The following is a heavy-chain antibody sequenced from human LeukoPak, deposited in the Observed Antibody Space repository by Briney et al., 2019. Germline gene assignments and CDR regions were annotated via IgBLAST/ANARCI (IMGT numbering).Heavy chain of an antibody. J-gene: IGHJ5*02. CDR3: ARLNWGYYNDIEDKNWLDP. CDR1: GYTFTGYY. V-gene: IGHV1-2*02. CDR2: INPNSGGT. Sequence: GASVKVSCKASGYTFTGYYMHWVRQAPGQGLEWMGWINPNSGGTNYAQKFQGRVTMTRDTSISTAYMELSRLRSDDTAVYYCARLNWGYYNDIEDKNWLDPWGQGTLVTVSS. D-gene: IGHD3-22*01.